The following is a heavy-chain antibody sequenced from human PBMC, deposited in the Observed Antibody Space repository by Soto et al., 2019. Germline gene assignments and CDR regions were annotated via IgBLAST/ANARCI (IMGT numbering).Heavy chain of an antibody. CDR2: ISTSGGST. CDR1: GFTFSSYA. D-gene: IGHD5-12*01. V-gene: IGHV3-23*01. J-gene: IGHJ4*02. Sequence: PGGSLRLSCAASGFTFSSYAMSWVRQAPGKGLEWVSAISTSGGSTFYADSVKGRFTISRVNFKNTLYLQMNSLRAEDTAVYYCAKKAGHSGYDPFDYWGQGTLVTVSS. CDR3: AKKAGHSGYDPFDY.